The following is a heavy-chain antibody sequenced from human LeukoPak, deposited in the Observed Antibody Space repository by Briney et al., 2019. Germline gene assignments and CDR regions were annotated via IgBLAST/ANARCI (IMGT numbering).Heavy chain of an antibody. J-gene: IGHJ4*02. D-gene: IGHD2-2*01. Sequence: PGGSLRLSCTASGFPFSSYSVHWVRQAPGKGLEWLSYISSSSTTIYNADSVRGRFTISRDNAKNSLFLQMNSLRAEDTAVYSCARGGGFCGSTSCYGIDSWGQGTLVTVSS. CDR1: GFPFSSYS. V-gene: IGHV3-48*01. CDR3: ARGGGFCGSTSCYGIDS. CDR2: ISSSSTTI.